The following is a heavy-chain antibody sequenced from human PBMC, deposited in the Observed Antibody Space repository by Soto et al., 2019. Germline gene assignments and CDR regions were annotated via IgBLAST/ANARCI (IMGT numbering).Heavy chain of an antibody. CDR3: ARVYCSDASCYSPDEAFDL. D-gene: IGHD2-15*01. Sequence: EVQLVESAGGLVQPGGSLRLSCAASGFTFGRYWMSWVRQAPGKGLEWVANIEQDGGEGYYVDSVKGRFTISRDNAKNSLYLQMNSLRAEDTAVYYCARVYCSDASCYSPDEAFDLWGQGTMLTVSS. CDR2: IEQDGGEG. V-gene: IGHV3-7*01. J-gene: IGHJ3*01. CDR1: GFTFGRYW.